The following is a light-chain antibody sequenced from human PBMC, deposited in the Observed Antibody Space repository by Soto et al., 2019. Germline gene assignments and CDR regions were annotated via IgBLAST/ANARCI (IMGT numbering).Light chain of an antibody. CDR1: QSVSSSY. CDR3: QQYGTSRT. CDR2: RTS. J-gene: IGKJ1*01. Sequence: EIVLTQSPGTLSLSPGERATLSCRASQSVSSSYLAWYQQKPGQAPRLLMYRTSSRATGIPDRFSGSGSGTDFTLTISGLEPEDSAVYYCQQYGTSRTFGQGTKVDIK. V-gene: IGKV3-20*01.